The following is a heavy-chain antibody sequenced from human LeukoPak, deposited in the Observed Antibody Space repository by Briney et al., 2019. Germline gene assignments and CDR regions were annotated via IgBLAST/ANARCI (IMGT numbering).Heavy chain of an antibody. CDR1: GFTFSSYS. CDR3: ARGRYDSSGSYSLFDY. CDR2: ITRSSIYI. D-gene: IGHD3-22*01. Sequence: GGSLRLSCAASGFTFSSYSMNWVRQAPGKGLEWVSCITRSSIYIYYADSVKGRFTISRDNAKNSLYLQMNSLRAEDTAVYYCARGRYDSSGSYSLFDYWGKGTLVTVSS. J-gene: IGHJ4*02. V-gene: IGHV3-21*01.